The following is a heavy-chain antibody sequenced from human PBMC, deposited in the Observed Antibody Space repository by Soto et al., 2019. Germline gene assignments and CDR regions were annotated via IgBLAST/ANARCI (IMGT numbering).Heavy chain of an antibody. D-gene: IGHD3-16*01. CDR2: KSISGST. CDR1: GGSMSDYF. V-gene: IGHV4-4*07. Sequence: PSETLSLTCTVSGGSMSDYFWTWIRLPAGKRLEWIGRKSISGSTDYNPSLKGRASMSVDTSKNQLSLRLISVTAADTALYYCARSLGSAAGWSFDVWGQGILVTVSS. J-gene: IGHJ4*02. CDR3: ARSLGSAAGWSFDV.